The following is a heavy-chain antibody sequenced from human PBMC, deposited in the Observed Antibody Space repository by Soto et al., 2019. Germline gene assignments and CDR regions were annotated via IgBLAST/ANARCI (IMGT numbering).Heavy chain of an antibody. CDR1: GVDFSSYA. Sequence: HPGGSLRLSCVGSGVDFSSYAMAWVRQAPGKGLEWFSTISASGGSTFSADSVKGRFTFSRDNAKHSVYLQMNSLRAEDTAVYYCARRGSRWGRGTKVTVSS. CDR2: ISASGGST. J-gene: IGHJ3*01. CDR3: ARRGSR. V-gene: IGHV3-23*01. D-gene: IGHD2-15*01.